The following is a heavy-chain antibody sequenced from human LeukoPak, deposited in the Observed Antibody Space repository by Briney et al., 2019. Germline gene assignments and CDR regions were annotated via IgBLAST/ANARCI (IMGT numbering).Heavy chain of an antibody. V-gene: IGHV1-18*01. CDR2: ISAYNGNT. D-gene: IGHD2-2*01. CDR1: GYTFTSYG. CDR3: ARRRRTWTSEYGDY. J-gene: IGHJ4*02. Sequence: ASVKVSCKASGYTFTSYGISWVRQAPGQGLEWMGWISAYNGNTNYAQKLQGRVTMTTDTYTSTAYMELRSLRSDDTAVYYCARRRRTWTSEYGDYWGQGTLVTVSS.